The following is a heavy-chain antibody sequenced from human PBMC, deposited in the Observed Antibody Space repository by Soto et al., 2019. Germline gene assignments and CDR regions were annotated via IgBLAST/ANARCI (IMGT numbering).Heavy chain of an antibody. J-gene: IGHJ4*02. CDR1: GGSFSGYY. CDR2: INQSGIT. D-gene: IGHD6-13*01. V-gene: IGHV4-34*01. Sequence: QVQLQQWGAGLLKPSETLSLTCAVYGGSFSGYYWSWIRQPPGKGLEWIGEINQSGITNYYPSLKSRVTISVDTSKNQFSLKLSSVTAADTAVYYCARTYSSSWSPFDYWGQGTLVTVSS. CDR3: ARTYSSSWSPFDY.